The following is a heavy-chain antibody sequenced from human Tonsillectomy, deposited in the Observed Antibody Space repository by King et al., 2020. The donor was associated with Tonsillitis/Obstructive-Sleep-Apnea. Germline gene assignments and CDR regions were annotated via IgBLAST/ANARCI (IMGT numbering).Heavy chain of an antibody. CDR1: GGSISSYY. CDR2: IYYSGST. J-gene: IGHJ6*02. V-gene: IGHV4-59*01. CDR3: ARASYCGGDCYFGSYGMDV. Sequence: QLQESGPGLVKPSETLSLTCTVSGGSISSYYWSWIRQPPGKGLEWIGYIYYSGSTNYNPSLKSRVTISVDTSKNQFSLKLSSVTAEDTAVYYCARASYCGGDCYFGSYGMDVWGQGTTVTVSS. D-gene: IGHD2-21*02.